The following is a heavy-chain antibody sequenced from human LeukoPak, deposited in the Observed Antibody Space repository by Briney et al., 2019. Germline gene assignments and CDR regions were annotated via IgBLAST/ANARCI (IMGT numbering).Heavy chain of an antibody. CDR1: GINFGTSW. CDR2: IKYDGTVK. V-gene: IGHV3-7*01. J-gene: IGHJ4*02. D-gene: IGHD2-15*01. Sequence: PGGSLRLSCTASGINFGTSWMSWVRQSPGKGLEFLANIKYDGTVKTYLDSVKGRFTISRDNPKNSMYLQMDSLRAEDTAIYYCARDPDSSAFDYWGQGALVTVSS. CDR3: ARDPDSSAFDY.